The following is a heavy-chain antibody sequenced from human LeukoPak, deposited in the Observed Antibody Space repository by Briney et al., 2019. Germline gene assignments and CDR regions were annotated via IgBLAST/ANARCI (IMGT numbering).Heavy chain of an antibody. V-gene: IGHV1-46*01. D-gene: IGHD6-13*01. CDR1: GYTFTSYY. CDR2: INPSGGST. CDR3: ARGPAAGYVIDP. Sequence: GGSVKVSCKASGYTFTSYYMHWVRQPPGQGLEWMGIINPSGGSTSYPQRFQGRVTMTRDTSTSTVYMELSSLRSEDTAVYYCARGPAAGYVIDPWGQGTLVTVSS. J-gene: IGHJ5*02.